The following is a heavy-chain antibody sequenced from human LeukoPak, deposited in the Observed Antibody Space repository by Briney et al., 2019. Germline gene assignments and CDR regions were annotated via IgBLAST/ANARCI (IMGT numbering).Heavy chain of an antibody. CDR3: ARDVPQDLHYYYDYMDV. V-gene: IGHV4-59*01. CDR1: VGPISSYY. J-gene: IGHJ6*03. CDR2: IYYSGST. Sequence: PSETLSLTCAVSVGPISSYYVSWIRQPPGKGLEWIGYIYYSGSTNYNPSLKTRVTISIDTSKNQFSLKLSSVTAADTAVYYCARDVPQDLHYYYDYMDVWGKGTTVTVSS.